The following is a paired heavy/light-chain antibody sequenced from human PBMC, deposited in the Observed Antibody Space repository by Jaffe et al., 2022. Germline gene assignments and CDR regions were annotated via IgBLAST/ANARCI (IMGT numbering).Light chain of an antibody. CDR1: QDINNY. J-gene: IGKJ1*01. CDR2: AAS. V-gene: IGKV1-27*01. Sequence: DIQMTQSPSSLSASVGDRVTITCRASQDINNYLAWYQQKPGKVPELLMYAASTLQSGVPSRFSGSGSGTDFTLTISSLQPEDVATYYCQKYDSAPRTFGQGTKVDIK. CDR3: QKYDSAPRT.
Heavy chain of an antibody. CDR1: GFTFSSYA. V-gene: IGHV3-23*01. Sequence: EVQLLESGGDLGQPGGSLRLSCAAFGFTFSSYAVSWVRQAPGKGLEWVSVISGSGGSTYYADSVKGRFTISRDNSKNTLYLQMNSLRVDDTAVYYCASAPGGSGRGLNFGGAYDLWGQGTRVTISS. CDR2: ISGSGGST. CDR3: ASAPGGSGRGLNFGGAYDL. D-gene: IGHD6-19*01. J-gene: IGHJ3*01.